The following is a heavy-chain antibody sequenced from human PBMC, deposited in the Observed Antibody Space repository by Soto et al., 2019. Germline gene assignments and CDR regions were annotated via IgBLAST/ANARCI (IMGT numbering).Heavy chain of an antibody. D-gene: IGHD6-13*01. Sequence: ASVKVSCKASGYTFTSYAMHWVREAPGQRLEWMGWINAGNGNTKYSQKFQGRVTITRDASASTAYMELSSLRSEDTAVYYCARELSQQLYGMDVWGQGTTVTVSS. CDR1: GYTFTSYA. CDR2: INAGNGNT. V-gene: IGHV1-3*01. J-gene: IGHJ6*02. CDR3: ARELSQQLYGMDV.